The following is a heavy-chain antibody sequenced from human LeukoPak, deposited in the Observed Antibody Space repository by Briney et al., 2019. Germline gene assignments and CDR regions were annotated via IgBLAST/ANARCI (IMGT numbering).Heavy chain of an antibody. D-gene: IGHD3-22*01. Sequence: ASVKVSCKASGYTFTSYYMHWVRQAPGQGLEWMGIINPSGGSTSYAQKFQGRVTMTRDTSTSTDYVELSSLRSEDTAVYYCARDYYDSSGYITGMDVWGQGTTVTVSS. J-gene: IGHJ6*02. CDR2: INPSGGST. CDR3: ARDYYDSSGYITGMDV. V-gene: IGHV1-46*01. CDR1: GYTFTSYY.